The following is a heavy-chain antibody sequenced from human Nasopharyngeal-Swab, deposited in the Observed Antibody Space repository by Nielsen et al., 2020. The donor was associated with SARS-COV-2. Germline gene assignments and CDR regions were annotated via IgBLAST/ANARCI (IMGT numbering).Heavy chain of an antibody. CDR2: IYYSGST. D-gene: IGHD3-3*01. J-gene: IGHJ4*02. CDR3: ARGRTYYDFWSGYSSRGAFGY. V-gene: IGHV4-59*12. Sequence: RQAPGKGLEWIGYIYYSGSTNYNPSLKSRVTISVDTSKNQFSLKLSSVTAADTAVYYCARGRTYYDFWSGYSSRGAFGYWGQGTLVTVSS.